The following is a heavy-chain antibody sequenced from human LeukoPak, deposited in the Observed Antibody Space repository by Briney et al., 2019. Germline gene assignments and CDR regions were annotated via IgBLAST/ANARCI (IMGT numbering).Heavy chain of an antibody. D-gene: IGHD5-12*01. J-gene: IGHJ3*02. CDR2: ISSSSSTI. CDR3: AREGKDIVATMSAFDI. Sequence: GRSLRPSCAASGFTFSSYSMNRVRQAPGKGLEWVSYISSSSSTIYYADSVKGRFTISRDNAKNSLYLQMNSLRAEDTAVYYCAREGKDIVATMSAFDIWGQGTMVTVST. CDR1: GFTFSSYS. V-gene: IGHV3-48*01.